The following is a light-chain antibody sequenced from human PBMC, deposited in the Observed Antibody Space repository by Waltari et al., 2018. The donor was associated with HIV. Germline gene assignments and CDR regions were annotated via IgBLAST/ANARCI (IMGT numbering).Light chain of an antibody. CDR2: KDN. CDR1: ALPKRY. Sequence: SYELTQPPSVSMSPGQTARITCPGDALPKRYAYWYQQKPGQAPVCVIYKDNERPSGIPERFSGSSSGTTVTLTISGVQAEDEADYYCQSADSSGTWVFGGGTKLTVL. V-gene: IGLV3-25*03. CDR3: QSADSSGTWV. J-gene: IGLJ3*02.